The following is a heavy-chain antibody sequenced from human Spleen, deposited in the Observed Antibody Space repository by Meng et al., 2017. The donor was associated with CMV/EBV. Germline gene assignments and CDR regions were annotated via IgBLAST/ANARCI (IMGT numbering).Heavy chain of an antibody. V-gene: IGHV3-30*02. CDR3: AKLTGHDAFDI. D-gene: IGHD7-27*01. CDR1: GFTFSSFG. CDR2: IRFDGTNI. J-gene: IGHJ3*02. Sequence: GESLKISCAASGFTFSSFGMQWVRQAPGKGLEWVAFIRFDGTNIYHAEAVKGRFTISRDNSKNTLYLQMNSLRAEDTAVYYCAKLTGHDAFDIWGQGTMVTVSS.